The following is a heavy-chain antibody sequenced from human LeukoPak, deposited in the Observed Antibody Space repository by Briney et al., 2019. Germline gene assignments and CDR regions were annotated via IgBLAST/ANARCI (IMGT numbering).Heavy chain of an antibody. V-gene: IGHV3-74*01. Sequence: GGSLRLSCAASGFTFSSHWMHWVRQAPGKGLVWISRISSDGSTTDYADSVKGRFTISRDSAKKTLYLQMHSLRADDSAVYYCTRDRSPSEYTTYERAYYYGMDVWGQGTTVTVSS. CDR3: TRDRSPSEYTTYERAYYYGMDV. CDR2: ISSDGSTT. CDR1: GFTFSSHW. J-gene: IGHJ6*02. D-gene: IGHD5-12*01.